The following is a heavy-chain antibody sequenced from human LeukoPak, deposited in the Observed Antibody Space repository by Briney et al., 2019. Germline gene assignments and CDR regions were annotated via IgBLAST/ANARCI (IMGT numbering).Heavy chain of an antibody. V-gene: IGHV3-64*01. J-gene: IGHJ4*02. Sequence: GGSLRLSCAASGFPFSTYSMTWVRQPPGKGLEYVSAISSNGDSTHYANSVKGRFTISRDNSKNTLYLQMNSLRAEDTAVYYCAKLLGYTAMDTDFDYWGQGTLVTVSS. CDR3: AKLLGYTAMDTDFDY. CDR2: ISSNGDST. CDR1: GFPFSTYS. D-gene: IGHD5-18*01.